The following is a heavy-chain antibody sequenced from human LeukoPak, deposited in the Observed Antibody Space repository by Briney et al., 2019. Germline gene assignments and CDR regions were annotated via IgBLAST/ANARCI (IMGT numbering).Heavy chain of an antibody. D-gene: IGHD4-17*01. V-gene: IGHV1-69*13. CDR3: ATQRNDYGDYFDY. J-gene: IGHJ4*02. Sequence: SVKVSCKASGGTFSSYAISWVRQAPGQGLEWMGGIIPIFGTANYAQKFQGRVTITADESTSTAYMELSSLRSEDTAVYYCATQRNDYGDYFDYWGQGTLVTVSS. CDR1: GGTFSSYA. CDR2: IIPIFGTA.